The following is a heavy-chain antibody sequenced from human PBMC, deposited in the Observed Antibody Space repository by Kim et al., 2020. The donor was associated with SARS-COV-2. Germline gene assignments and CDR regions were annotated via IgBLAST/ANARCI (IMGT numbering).Heavy chain of an antibody. D-gene: IGHD2-15*01. Sequence: VKGRLRISRDNAKNSLYLQMNSLRAEDTALYYCARGHCSGGSCYPGLDYWGQGTLVIVSS. CDR3: ARGHCSGGSCYPGLDY. V-gene: IGHV3-20*03. J-gene: IGHJ4*02.